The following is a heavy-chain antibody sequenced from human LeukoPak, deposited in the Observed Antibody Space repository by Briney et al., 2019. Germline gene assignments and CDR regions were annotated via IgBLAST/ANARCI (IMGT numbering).Heavy chain of an antibody. V-gene: IGHV4-38-2*02. CDR2: IYHSGST. CDR3: ARLRVQNYGGNWGFDY. D-gene: IGHD4-23*01. Sequence: SETLSLTCTVSGYSISSGYYWGWIRQPPGKGLEWIGSIYHSGSTYYNPSLKSRVTISVDTSKNQFSLKLSSVTAADTAVYYCARLRVQNYGGNWGFDYWGQGTLVTVSS. CDR1: GYSISSGYY. J-gene: IGHJ4*02.